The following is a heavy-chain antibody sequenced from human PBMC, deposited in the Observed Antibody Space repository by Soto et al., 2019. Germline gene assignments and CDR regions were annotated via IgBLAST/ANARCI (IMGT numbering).Heavy chain of an antibody. CDR3: ARDGGYSYGQAPTYFDY. V-gene: IGHV1-8*01. J-gene: IGHJ4*02. CDR2: MNPNSGNT. D-gene: IGHD5-18*01. CDR1: GYTFTSYD. Sequence: ASVKVSCKASGYTFTSYDINWVRQATGQGLEWMGWMNPNSGNTGYAQKSQGRVTMTRNTSISTAYMELSSLRSEDTAVYYCARDGGYSYGQAPTYFDYWGQGTLVTVSS.